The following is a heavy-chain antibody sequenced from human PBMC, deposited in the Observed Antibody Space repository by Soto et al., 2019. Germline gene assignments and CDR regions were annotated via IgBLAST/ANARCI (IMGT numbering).Heavy chain of an antibody. CDR3: AKEGGIAVAGMAGY. V-gene: IGHV3-33*06. J-gene: IGHJ4*02. Sequence: QVQLVESGGGVVQPGRSLSLSCAASGFIFSSYAMHWVRQAPGKGLEWVAVIWYDGSDKYYADSVKGRFTISRNNSKNTLYLQMNTLRAEDTAVYYCAKEGGIAVAGMAGYWGQGTLVTVSS. D-gene: IGHD6-19*01. CDR2: IWYDGSDK. CDR1: GFIFSSYA.